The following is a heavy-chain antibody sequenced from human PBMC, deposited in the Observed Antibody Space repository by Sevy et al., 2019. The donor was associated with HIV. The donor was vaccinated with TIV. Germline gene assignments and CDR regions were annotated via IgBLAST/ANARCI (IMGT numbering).Heavy chain of an antibody. V-gene: IGHV4-34*01. CDR2: INHSGST. D-gene: IGHD2-2*01. J-gene: IGHJ5*02. Sequence: SETLSLTCAVYGGSFSGYYWNWIRQPPGKGLEWIGEINHSGSTNYNPSLKSRVTISVDTSKNQFSLKLSSVTAADTAVYYCARAPPIVVVPAAPNWFDPWGQGTLVTVSS. CDR3: ARAPPIVVVPAAPNWFDP. CDR1: GGSFSGYY.